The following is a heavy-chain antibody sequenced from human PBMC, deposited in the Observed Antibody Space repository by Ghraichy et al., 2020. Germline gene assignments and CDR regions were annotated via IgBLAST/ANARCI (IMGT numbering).Heavy chain of an antibody. CDR2: IKQDGSEK. Sequence: GGSLRLSCAASGFTFSTYWMSWVRQAPGKGLEWVANIKQDGSEKYYVDSVKGRFTISRDNAKNSLYLQMNSLRAEDTALYYCAKLRGYSAYDYWWFDPWGQGTLVTVSS. J-gene: IGHJ5*02. CDR1: GFTFSTYW. V-gene: IGHV3-7*01. CDR3: AKLRGYSAYDYWWFDP. D-gene: IGHD5-12*01.